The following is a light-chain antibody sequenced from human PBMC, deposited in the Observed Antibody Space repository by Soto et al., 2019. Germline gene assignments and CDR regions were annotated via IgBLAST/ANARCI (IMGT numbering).Light chain of an antibody. J-gene: IGLJ2*01. CDR3: SSYTSISTLI. Sequence: QSVLTQPASVSGSPGQSITISCTGTSSDVGGYNYVSWYQQHPGKAPNLIIYEVNHRPSGVSNRFSGSKSGNTASLTISGLQAEDEAHYYCSSYTSISTLIFGGGTKVTVL. CDR1: SSDVGGYNY. V-gene: IGLV2-14*01. CDR2: EVN.